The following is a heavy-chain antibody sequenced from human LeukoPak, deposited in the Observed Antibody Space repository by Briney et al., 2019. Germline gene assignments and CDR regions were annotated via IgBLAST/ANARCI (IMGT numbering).Heavy chain of an antibody. Sequence: GGSLRLSCAASGFTFSSYGMHWVRQAPGKGLEWVAVISYDGSNKYYADSVKGRFTISRDNSKNTLYLQMNSLGAEDTAVYYCARVASRAAAGPNWFDPWGQGTLVTVSS. V-gene: IGHV3-30*03. J-gene: IGHJ5*02. CDR1: GFTFSSYG. CDR2: ISYDGSNK. D-gene: IGHD6-25*01. CDR3: ARVASRAAAGPNWFDP.